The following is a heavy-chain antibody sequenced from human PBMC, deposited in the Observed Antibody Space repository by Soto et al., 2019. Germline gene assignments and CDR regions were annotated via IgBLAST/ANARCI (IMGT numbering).Heavy chain of an antibody. CDR3: GSGHSWVGVDY. CDR1: GGSISSSDYY. CDR2: IYYSGSA. V-gene: IGHV4-39*01. D-gene: IGHD1-26*01. Sequence: PSETLSLTCTVSGGSISSSDYYWGWIRQPPGKGLEWIGNIYYSGSASYNPSLKSRVTISVDTSKNQVSLKLSVVTAADTAVYICGSGHSWVGVDYWGQGTLVTVSS. J-gene: IGHJ4*02.